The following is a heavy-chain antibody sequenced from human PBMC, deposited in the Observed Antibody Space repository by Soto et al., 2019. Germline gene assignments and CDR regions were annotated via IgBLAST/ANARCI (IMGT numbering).Heavy chain of an antibody. J-gene: IGHJ5*02. V-gene: IGHV4-39*01. Sequence: SETLSLTCTVSGDSIIRSDFYWGWVRQPPGKGLEWIGSIFYLGSPYYNPSLKSRVTMSVDTSKNQFSLRLRSVTAADTALYFFARHSLALRKNNWFDPWGQGIMVT. D-gene: IGHD3-3*02. CDR3: ARHSLALRKNNWFDP. CDR1: GDSIIRSDFY. CDR2: IFYLGSP.